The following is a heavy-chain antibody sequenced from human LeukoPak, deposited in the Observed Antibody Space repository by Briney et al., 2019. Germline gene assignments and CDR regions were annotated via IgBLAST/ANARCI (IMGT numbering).Heavy chain of an antibody. CDR1: GFTFSSYG. D-gene: IGHD5-12*01. CDR3: ARDQGGYADY. CDR2: ISSSSSYI. Sequence: GGSLRLSCAASGFTFSSYGMSWVRQAPGKGLEWVSSISSSSSYIYYADSVKGRFTISRDNAKNSLYLQMNSLRAEDTAVYYCARDQGGYADYWGQGTLVTVSS. J-gene: IGHJ4*02. V-gene: IGHV3-21*01.